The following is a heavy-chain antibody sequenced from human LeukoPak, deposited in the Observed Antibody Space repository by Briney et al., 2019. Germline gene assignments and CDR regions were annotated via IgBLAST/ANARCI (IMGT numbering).Heavy chain of an antibody. J-gene: IGHJ4*02. D-gene: IGHD5-12*01. CDR2: IYYSGGT. Sequence: SETLSLTCTVSGGSISSYYWSWIRQPPGKGLEWIGYIYYSGGTNYNPSLKSRVTISVDTSKNQFSLKLSSVTAADTAVYYCARHGYSGYDYLFDYWGQGTLVTVSS. CDR3: ARHGYSGYDYLFDY. V-gene: IGHV4-59*08. CDR1: GGSISSYY.